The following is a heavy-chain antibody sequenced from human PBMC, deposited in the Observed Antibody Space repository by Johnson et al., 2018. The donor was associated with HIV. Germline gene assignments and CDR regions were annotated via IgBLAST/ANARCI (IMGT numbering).Heavy chain of an antibody. CDR2: ISWNSGSI. Sequence: EVQLLESGGGWVQPGGSLRLSCAASGFTFDDYAMHWVRQAPGTGLEWVSGISWNSGSIGYADSVKGRSTISRANAKNTLYLQINSLRTEETAVYYWARYSRYNNDGGGSVGAFDIWGQGTTGTVSS. J-gene: IGHJ3*02. D-gene: IGHD5-24*01. V-gene: IGHV3-9*01. CDR3: ARYSRYNNDGGGSVGAFDI. CDR1: GFTFDDYA.